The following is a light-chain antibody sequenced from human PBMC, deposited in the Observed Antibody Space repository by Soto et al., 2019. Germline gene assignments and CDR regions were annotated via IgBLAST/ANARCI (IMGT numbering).Light chain of an antibody. Sequence: TLSPCTPALAARAGPTLSFRASQSISRRLAWYQQKPGQAPRFLIYGASTWASGIPPRFSGSGSGTEFTLTISSLQSEDFAIYYCQQYTSCPRTFGRGTKVDIK. CDR2: GAS. J-gene: IGKJ1*01. V-gene: IGKV3-15*01. CDR3: QQYTSCPRT. CDR1: QSISRR.